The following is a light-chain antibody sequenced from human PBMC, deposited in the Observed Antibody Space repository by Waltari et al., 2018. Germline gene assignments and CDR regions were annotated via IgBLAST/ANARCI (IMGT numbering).Light chain of an antibody. Sequence: SYELTQPPSVSVSPGQTARITCSGDALPKQFAYWYQQKPGQAPVVVVYKDTGRPSGIPERVSGSSSGTTVTLTISGVQAEDEADYYCQSADSSGTYEVFGTGTKVTVL. CDR1: ALPKQF. J-gene: IGLJ1*01. V-gene: IGLV3-25*03. CDR2: KDT. CDR3: QSADSSGTYEV.